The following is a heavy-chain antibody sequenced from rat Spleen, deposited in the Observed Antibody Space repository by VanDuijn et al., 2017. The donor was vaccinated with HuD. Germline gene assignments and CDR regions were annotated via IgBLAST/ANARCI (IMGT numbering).Heavy chain of an antibody. CDR2: ITNTGNTP. CDR1: GFTYSNYV. J-gene: IGHJ4*01. D-gene: IGHD1-4*01. CDR3: ARRDYPEVMDA. V-gene: IGHV5S23*01. Sequence: EVQLVESGGGLVQPGRSLKFSCAASGFTYSNYVMAWVRQAPTKGLEWVASITNTGNTPYYPESVKGRFTISRENAKSTLYLQMNSLRSEDTATYYCARRDYPEVMDAWGQGASVTVSS.